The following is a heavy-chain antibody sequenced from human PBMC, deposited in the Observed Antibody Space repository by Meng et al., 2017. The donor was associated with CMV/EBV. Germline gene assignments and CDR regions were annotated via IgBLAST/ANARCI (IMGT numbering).Heavy chain of an antibody. D-gene: IGHD2-2*01. J-gene: IGHJ6*02. V-gene: IGHV1-69*05. CDR2: IIPIFGTA. CDR1: GGTFSSYA. Sequence: SVKVSCKASGGTFSSYAISWVRQAPGQGLEWMGGIIPIFGTANYAQKFQGRVTITTDESTSTDYMELSSLRAEDTAVYYCATRYCSSTSCHPYYYGMDVWGQGTTVTVSS. CDR3: ATRYCSSTSCHPYYYGMDV.